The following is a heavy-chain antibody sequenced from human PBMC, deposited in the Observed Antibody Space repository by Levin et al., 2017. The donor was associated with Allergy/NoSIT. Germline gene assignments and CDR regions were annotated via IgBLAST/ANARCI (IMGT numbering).Heavy chain of an antibody. D-gene: IGHD2-2*01. V-gene: IGHV3-74*01. J-gene: IGHJ5*01. CDR2: INSDGSNT. Sequence: PGGSLRLSCAASGFPFSNSWMHWVRPAPGKGLVWVSHINSDGSNTNYADSVKGRFTISRDNAKNTLYLQMNSLRAEDTAVYYCARGGCSSTSCLDSWGQGTLVTVSP. CDR1: GFPFSNSW. CDR3: ARGGCSSTSCLDS.